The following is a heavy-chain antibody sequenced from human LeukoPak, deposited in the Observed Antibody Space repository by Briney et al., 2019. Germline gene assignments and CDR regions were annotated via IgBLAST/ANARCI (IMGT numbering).Heavy chain of an antibody. CDR3: AKGTRKTTVTTYFDY. CDR1: GFTFSSYA. Sequence: GGSLRLSCAASGFTFSSYAMSWVRQAPGKGLEWVSAISGSGGSTYYADSVKGRFTISRDNSKNTLYLQINSLRAEDTAVYYCAKGTRKTTVTTYFDYWGQGTLVTVSS. CDR2: ISGSGGST. V-gene: IGHV3-23*01. J-gene: IGHJ4*02. D-gene: IGHD4-17*01.